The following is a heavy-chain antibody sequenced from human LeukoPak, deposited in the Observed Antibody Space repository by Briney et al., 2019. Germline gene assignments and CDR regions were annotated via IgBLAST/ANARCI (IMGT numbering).Heavy chain of an antibody. CDR1: GYTSTGYY. J-gene: IGHJ5*02. D-gene: IGHD1-26*01. V-gene: IGHV1-2*02. CDR3: AREIRDSGSYYDWFDP. CDR2: INPNSGGT. Sequence: ASVKVSSKASGYTSTGYYMHWVRQAPGQGLEWMGWINPNSGGTNYAQKFQGRVTMTRDTSISTAYMELSRLRSDDTAVYYCAREIRDSGSYYDWFDPWGQGTLVTVSS.